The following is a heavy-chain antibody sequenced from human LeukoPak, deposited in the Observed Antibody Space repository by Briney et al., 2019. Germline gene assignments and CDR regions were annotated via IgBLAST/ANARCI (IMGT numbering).Heavy chain of an antibody. CDR3: ARAAVIVVVVAATPDDAFDI. V-gene: IGHV1-46*01. CDR1: GYTFTGYY. Sequence: ASVKVSCKSSGYTFTGYYIHWVRQAPGQGLEWMGIINPSGGSTSYAQKFQGRVTMTRDTSTSTVYVELSSLRSEDTAVYYCARAAVIVVVVAATPDDAFDIWGQGTMVTVSS. CDR2: INPSGGST. D-gene: IGHD2-15*01. J-gene: IGHJ3*02.